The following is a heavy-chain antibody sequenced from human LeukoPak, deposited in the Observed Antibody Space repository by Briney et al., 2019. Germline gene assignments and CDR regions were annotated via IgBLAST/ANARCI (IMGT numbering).Heavy chain of an antibody. V-gene: IGHV1-69*06. CDR3: ATDSGYCSDGSCYQGD. D-gene: IGHD2-15*01. Sequence: ASVKVSCKASGGTFSGYAISWVRQAPGQGLEWMGGIIPIFGTANYAQKFQGRVTITADKSTSTAYMELSSLRSEDTAVYYCATDSGYCSDGSCYQGDWGQGTLVTVSS. CDR2: IIPIFGTA. CDR1: GGTFSGYA. J-gene: IGHJ4*02.